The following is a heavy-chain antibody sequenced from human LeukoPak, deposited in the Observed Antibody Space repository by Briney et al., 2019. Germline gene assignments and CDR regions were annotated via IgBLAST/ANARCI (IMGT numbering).Heavy chain of an antibody. Sequence: SVTVSLTCAVYVGFFSGYYWSWMRQPPGKGREWMGEINHSGSTNYNPSLKHRVIISVNTSKNKFSLKLRSVTAADTAVYYCATMSYYDFWSGYPGVFDYWGQGTLVTVSS. CDR1: VGFFSGYY. J-gene: IGHJ4*02. CDR3: ATMSYYDFWSGYPGVFDY. D-gene: IGHD3-3*01. CDR2: INHSGST. V-gene: IGHV4-34*01.